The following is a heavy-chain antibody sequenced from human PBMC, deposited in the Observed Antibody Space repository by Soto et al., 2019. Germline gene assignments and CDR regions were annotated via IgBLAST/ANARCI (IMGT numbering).Heavy chain of an antibody. CDR3: TRVGNDYIWGSYRPYYFDY. CDR2: IRSKAHGGTT. Sequence: GGSLRLSCTASGFTFGDYAMSWFRQAPGKGLEWVGFIRSKAHGGTTEYAASVKGRFTISRDDSKSIAYLQMNSLKTEDTAVYYCTRVGNDYIWGSYRPYYFDYWGQGTLVTVSS. J-gene: IGHJ4*02. D-gene: IGHD3-16*02. CDR1: GFTFGDYA. V-gene: IGHV3-49*03.